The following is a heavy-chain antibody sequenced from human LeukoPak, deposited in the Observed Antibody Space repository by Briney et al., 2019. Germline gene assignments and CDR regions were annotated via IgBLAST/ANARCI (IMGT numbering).Heavy chain of an antibody. CDR1: GYTFTSYW. Sequence: GESLKISCKGSGYTFTSYWIAWVRQMPGKGLEWMGIIYPGDSDTRYSPSFQGQVTISADKSISTAYLQWSSLKASDTAMYYCARHVAVAGSGIDYWGQGTLVTVSS. V-gene: IGHV5-51*01. D-gene: IGHD6-19*01. CDR3: ARHVAVAGSGIDY. CDR2: IYPGDSDT. J-gene: IGHJ4*02.